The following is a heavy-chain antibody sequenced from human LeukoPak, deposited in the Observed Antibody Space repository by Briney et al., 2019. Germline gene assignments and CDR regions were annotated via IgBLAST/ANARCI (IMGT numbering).Heavy chain of an antibody. J-gene: IGHJ3*01. V-gene: IGHV3-48*03. CDR2: ISSSGSII. Sequence: PGGSLRLSCAASVFTFRSCELSGVRQAPPKGLDWVSYISSSGSIIYYADSVKGRFTISRDSAKNSLYLQMNSLRAEDTAVYYCARHDYHSNSDAFDVWGQGTMVTVSS. CDR1: VFTFRSCE. CDR3: ARHDYHSNSDAFDV. D-gene: IGHD4-23*01.